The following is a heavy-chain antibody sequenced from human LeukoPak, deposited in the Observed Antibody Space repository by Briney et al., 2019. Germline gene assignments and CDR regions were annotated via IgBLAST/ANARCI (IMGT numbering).Heavy chain of an antibody. J-gene: IGHJ4*02. CDR1: GFTFSSYS. Sequence: PGGSLRLSCAASGFTFSSYSMNWVCEAPGKGLEWVSSISSSSSYINYAASLKGGFTIYRDNAKNSLYLQTNSLGGEDTAVYYCARADVGAKGIVDYGGQGTLVTV. CDR2: ISSSSSYI. D-gene: IGHD1-26*01. V-gene: IGHV3-21*01. CDR3: ARADVGAKGIVDY.